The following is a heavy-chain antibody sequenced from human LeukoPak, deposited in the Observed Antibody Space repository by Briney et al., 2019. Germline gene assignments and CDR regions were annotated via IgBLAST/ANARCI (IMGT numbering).Heavy chain of an antibody. CDR3: ARGGGSSSWSIFDY. V-gene: IGHV4-4*07. CDR2: IYTSGST. CDR1: GGSISSYY. J-gene: IGHJ4*02. Sequence: SETLSLTCTVSGGSISSYYWSWIRQPAGKGLEWIGRIYTSGSTNYNPSLKSRVTMSVDTSKNQFSLKLSSVTAADTAVYYCARGGGSSSWSIFDYWGQGTLVTVSS. D-gene: IGHD6-13*01.